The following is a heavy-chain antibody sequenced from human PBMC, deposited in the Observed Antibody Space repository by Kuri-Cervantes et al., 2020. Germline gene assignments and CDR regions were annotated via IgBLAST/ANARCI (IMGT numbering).Heavy chain of an antibody. CDR1: GGSFSGYY. J-gene: IGHJ6*03. V-gene: IGHV4-34*01. CDR2: INHSGSS. Sequence: GSLRLSCAVYGGSFSGYYWSWIRQPPGKGLWWNGEINHSGSSNYNPSLKSRVTISVDKSKNQFSLKLSYVTAAATAVYYCARDQGGTYYYDSRVRGGTMDVWGKGTTVTVSS. D-gene: IGHD3-22*01. CDR3: ARDQGGTYYYDSRVRGGTMDV.